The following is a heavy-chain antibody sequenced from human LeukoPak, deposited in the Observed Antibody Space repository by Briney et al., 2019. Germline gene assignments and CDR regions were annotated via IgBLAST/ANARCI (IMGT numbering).Heavy chain of an antibody. CDR2: IYYSGST. Sequence: PSETLSLTCTVSGGSISSSSYYWGWIRQPPGKGLEWIGSIYYSGSTYYNPSLKSRVTISVATSKNQFSLKLSSVTAADTAVYFCARLSLTYTTGSWSFDSWGQGTLVTVSS. V-gene: IGHV4-39*01. D-gene: IGHD6-19*01. J-gene: IGHJ4*02. CDR1: GGSISSSSYY. CDR3: ARLSLTYTTGSWSFDS.